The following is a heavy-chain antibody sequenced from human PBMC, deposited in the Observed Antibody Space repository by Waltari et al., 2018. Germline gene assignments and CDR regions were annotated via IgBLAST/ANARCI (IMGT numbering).Heavy chain of an antibody. CDR1: GGSISSYY. Sequence: QVQLQESGPGLVKPSETLSLTCTVSGGSISSYYWSWIRQPAGKGLEWIGRIYTSGSTNYNPSLKSRVTISVDTSKNQCSLKLSSVTAADTAVYYCARLGLGTVTTWGAFDIWGQGTMVTVSS. CDR3: ARLGLGTVTTWGAFDI. V-gene: IGHV4-4*07. J-gene: IGHJ3*02. CDR2: IYTSGST. D-gene: IGHD4-17*01.